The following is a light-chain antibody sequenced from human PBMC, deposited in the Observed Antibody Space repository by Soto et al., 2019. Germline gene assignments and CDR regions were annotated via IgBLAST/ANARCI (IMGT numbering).Light chain of an antibody. Sequence: DIQMTQSPSSLSASVGDRVAITCRASQAIHNYLAWYQQKPGKVPKLLIYGASTLQSGVPSRFSGSGSGTDFTLAINSLQPEDVAFYYCQYYNTAPLTFGQGTRLVIK. CDR1: QAIHNY. J-gene: IGKJ5*01. CDR3: QYYNTAPLT. CDR2: GAS. V-gene: IGKV1-27*01.